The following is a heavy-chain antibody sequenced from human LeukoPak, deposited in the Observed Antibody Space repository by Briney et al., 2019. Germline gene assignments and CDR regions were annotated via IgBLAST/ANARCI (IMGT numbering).Heavy chain of an antibody. Sequence: PGGSLRLSCAASGFMFDDYGMSWVRQAAGKGLELVCGINWNGGSTDYADSVKGRFTISRDNGKNSLYLQMNSVRAEDTALYYCVREHYNYYMDVWGKGTTVTVSS. CDR1: GFMFDDYG. CDR3: VREHYNYYMDV. J-gene: IGHJ6*03. V-gene: IGHV3-20*04. CDR2: INWNGGST.